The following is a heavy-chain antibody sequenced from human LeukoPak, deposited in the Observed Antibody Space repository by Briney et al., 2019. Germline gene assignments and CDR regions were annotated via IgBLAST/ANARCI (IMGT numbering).Heavy chain of an antibody. D-gene: IGHD2-2*01. CDR3: ARDGAIVVVPAATPDAFDI. CDR2: ISSSSSTI. V-gene: IGHV3-48*04. Sequence: GGSLRLSCAASGFTFSSYSMNWVRQAPGKGLEWVSYISSSSSTIYYADSVKGRFTISRDNAKNSLYLQMNSLRAEDTAVYYCARDGAIVVVPAATPDAFDIWGQGTMVTVSS. CDR1: GFTFSSYS. J-gene: IGHJ3*02.